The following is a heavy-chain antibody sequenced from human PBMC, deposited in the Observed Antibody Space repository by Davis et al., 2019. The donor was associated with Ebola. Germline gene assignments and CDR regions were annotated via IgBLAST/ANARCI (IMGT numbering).Heavy chain of an antibody. CDR2: INACNGNT. Sequence: AASVKVSCKASGYTFTSYAMHWVRQAPGQRLEWMGWINACNGNTKYSQKFQGRVTITRDTSASTAYMELSSLRSEDTAVYYCARDEGYCSSTSCYDYYGMDVWGQGTTVTVSS. CDR1: GYTFTSYA. J-gene: IGHJ6*02. V-gene: IGHV1-3*01. D-gene: IGHD2-2*01. CDR3: ARDEGYCSSTSCYDYYGMDV.